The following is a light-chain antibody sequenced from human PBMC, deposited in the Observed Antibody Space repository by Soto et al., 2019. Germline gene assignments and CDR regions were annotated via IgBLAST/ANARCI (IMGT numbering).Light chain of an antibody. CDR2: DVS. CDR1: SSDVGAYNL. J-gene: IGLJ1*01. V-gene: IGLV2-14*03. CDR3: CSYTTSTTYV. Sequence: QSVLTQPASVSGSPGQSITISCTGTSSDVGAYNLVSWYQHHPGKAPKLMIYDVSSRPSGVSNRFSGSKSGNTASLTISGLQAEDETDYYWCSYTTSTTYVFGTGTKVTVL.